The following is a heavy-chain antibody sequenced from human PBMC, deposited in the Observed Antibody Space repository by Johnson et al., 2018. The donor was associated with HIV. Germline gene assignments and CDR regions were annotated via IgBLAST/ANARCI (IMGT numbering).Heavy chain of an antibody. D-gene: IGHD1-1*01. J-gene: IGHJ3*02. Sequence: MQLVESGGGVVRPGGSLRLSCAASGFTFSSYWMSWVRQAPGKGLAWVANIKQDGSEKYYVDSVKCRFTISRDNAKTSLYLHMNTLRAEDTALYYCARAVRTGPSPGFVFDIWGQGTMVTVSS. CDR1: GFTFSSYW. CDR3: ARAVRTGPSPGFVFDI. V-gene: IGHV3-7*05. CDR2: IKQDGSEK.